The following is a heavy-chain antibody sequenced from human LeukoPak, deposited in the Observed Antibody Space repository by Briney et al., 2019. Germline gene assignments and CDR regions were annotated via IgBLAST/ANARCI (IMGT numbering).Heavy chain of an antibody. CDR3: ATGPIAAAGTGYFDL. CDR2: FDPEDGET. V-gene: IGHV1-24*01. D-gene: IGHD6-13*01. Sequence: GGSVKVSCKVSGYTLTELSMHWVRQAPGKGLEWMGGFDPEDGETIYAQKFQGRVTMTEDTSTDTAYMELSSLRSEDTAVYYCATGPIAAAGTGYFDLWGRGTLVTVSS. CDR1: GYTLTELS. J-gene: IGHJ2*01.